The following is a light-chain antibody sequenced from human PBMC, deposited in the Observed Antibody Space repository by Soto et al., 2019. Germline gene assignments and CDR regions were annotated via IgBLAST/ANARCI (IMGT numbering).Light chain of an antibody. Sequence: QSALTQPASVSGSPGQSITISCTGTSSDVGGYNYVSRYQQHPGKPPKLMIYDVSNRPSGVSNRFSGSKSGNTASLTISGLQSEDEADYYCSSYTGSSTLLYVFGTGTKLTVL. V-gene: IGLV2-14*01. J-gene: IGLJ1*01. CDR3: SSYTGSSTLLYV. CDR2: DVS. CDR1: SSDVGGYNY.